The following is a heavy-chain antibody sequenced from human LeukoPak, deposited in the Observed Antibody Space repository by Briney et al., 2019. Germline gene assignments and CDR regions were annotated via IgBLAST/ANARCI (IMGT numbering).Heavy chain of an antibody. J-gene: IGHJ3*02. V-gene: IGHV3-48*03. CDR1: GFTFRSYE. CDR3: ARDGLSGDQAFDAFDI. Sequence: LPGGSLTLSCAASGFTFRSYEMSWVRHAPGKGLEWIAYIRSSGSNMYYADSVRARFSISRDNAKDSLYLQMNSLRAEDTAIYYCARDGLSGDQAFDAFDIWGQGTMVTVSS. D-gene: IGHD1-26*01. CDR2: IRSSGSNM.